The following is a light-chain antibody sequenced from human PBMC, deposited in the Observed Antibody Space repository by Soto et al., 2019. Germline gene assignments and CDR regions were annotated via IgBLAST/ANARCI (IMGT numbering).Light chain of an antibody. CDR3: QQSYTTLFT. CDR1: QSISKY. J-gene: IGKJ3*01. CDR2: AAS. Sequence: DIPMTQSPSSLSASVGDRVTITCRASQSISKYLNWYQQKPGKAPKLLIYAASSLQSGVPSRFSGSGSGTDFTLTISSLQPEDFATYSCQQSYTTLFTFGPGTNVDI. V-gene: IGKV1-39*01.